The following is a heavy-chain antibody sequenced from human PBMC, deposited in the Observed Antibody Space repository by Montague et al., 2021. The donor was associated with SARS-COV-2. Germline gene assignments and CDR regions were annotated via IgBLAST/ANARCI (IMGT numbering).Heavy chain of an antibody. J-gene: IGHJ4*02. D-gene: IGHD3-22*01. Sequence: SETLSLTCSVSGVSISSGSYYWSWVRQPPGKGLEWIGYVYHTGSTNYNPSPKSRVTLSIDTSKNQFSLNLTSVTAADTAVYYCMREKYYFDDSGSKWGQGTLVTV. V-gene: IGHV4-61*01. CDR2: VYHTGST. CDR1: GVSISSGSYY. CDR3: MREKYYFDDSGSK.